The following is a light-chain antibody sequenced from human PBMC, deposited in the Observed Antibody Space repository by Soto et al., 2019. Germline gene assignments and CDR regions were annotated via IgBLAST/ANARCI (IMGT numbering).Light chain of an antibody. V-gene: IGKV1-8*01. CDR2: TAS. Sequence: AIRMTQSPSSFSASTGDRVTITCRASQGISSYFSWYQQKPGKAPTLLIYTASTLQSGVPTRFSGSGSGTEFTLTISCVLSEDFATYCWQQYYSYLLTFGQGTKVDIK. J-gene: IGKJ1*01. CDR3: QQYYSYLLT. CDR1: QGISSY.